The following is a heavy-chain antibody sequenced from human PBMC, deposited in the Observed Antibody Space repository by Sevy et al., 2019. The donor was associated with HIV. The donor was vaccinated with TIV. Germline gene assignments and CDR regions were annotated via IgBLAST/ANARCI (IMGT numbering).Heavy chain of an antibody. CDR2: ISSSGNYI. V-gene: IGHV3-21*01. CDR1: GFTFNTYT. J-gene: IGHJ3*01. D-gene: IGHD3-10*01. Sequence: GGSQRLSCSASGFTFNTYTMNWVRQAPGKGLEWVSSISSSGNYIYYADSLKGRFTISRDNARNSLYLQMSSLRAEDTAVYYCARPYGSGSWEAFDLWGQGTMVTVSS. CDR3: ARPYGSGSWEAFDL.